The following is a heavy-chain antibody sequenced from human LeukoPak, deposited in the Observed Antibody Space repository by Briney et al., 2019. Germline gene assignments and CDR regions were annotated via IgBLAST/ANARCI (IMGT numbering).Heavy chain of an antibody. J-gene: IGHJ4*02. CDR3: AKDTTGSSSGMKGFDY. Sequence: SLRLSCAASGFPFNAYWMTWVRQAPGKGLEWVSGITWNSGGLGYADSVKGRFTVSRDNAKNSLYVQMNSLRTEDTALYYCAKDTTGSSSGMKGFDYWGQGTLVTVSS. V-gene: IGHV3-9*01. CDR1: GFPFNAYW. D-gene: IGHD6-19*01. CDR2: ITWNSGGL.